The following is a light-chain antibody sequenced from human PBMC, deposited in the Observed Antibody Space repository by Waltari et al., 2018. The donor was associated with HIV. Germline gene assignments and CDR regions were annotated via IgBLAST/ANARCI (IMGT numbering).Light chain of an antibody. CDR2: GAF. V-gene: IGKV3D-15*01. J-gene: IGKJ4*01. Sequence: EVVMMQSPGTLARSPGERATLSCRASQRINNNLAWYQQKPGQAPRLLIYGAFIRATGIPARFSGSGSGTEFTLSISSLQSEDFAVYYCQQYHDWPPLTFGGGTKVEI. CDR1: QRINNN. CDR3: QQYHDWPPLT.